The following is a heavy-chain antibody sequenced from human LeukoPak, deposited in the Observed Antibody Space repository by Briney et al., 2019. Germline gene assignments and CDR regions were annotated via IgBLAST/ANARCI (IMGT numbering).Heavy chain of an antibody. J-gene: IGHJ4*02. CDR2: INHSGST. D-gene: IGHD2-2*01. Sequence: PSETLSLTCAVYGGSFSVYYWSWIRQPPGKGLEWIGEINHSGSTNYNPPLKSRVTISVDTSKNQFSLKLSSVTAADTAVYYCARGASPLPVVPAAPDYWGQGTLVTVSS. CDR3: ARGASPLPVVPAAPDY. V-gene: IGHV4-34*01. CDR1: GGSFSVYY.